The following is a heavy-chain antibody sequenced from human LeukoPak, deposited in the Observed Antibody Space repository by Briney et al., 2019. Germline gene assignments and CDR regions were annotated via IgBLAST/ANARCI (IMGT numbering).Heavy chain of an antibody. Sequence: SETLSLTRTVSGASISSDDYYWGWIRHPPGKGLEWLGNIHYSGSTYYNPSLETRVTMSADTSNNQVSLRLSSVTAADTAVYFCARSYCTGSTCPRRWFHPWGQGTLVTLSS. D-gene: IGHD2-15*01. CDR3: ARSYCTGSTCPRRWFHP. J-gene: IGHJ5*02. V-gene: IGHV4-39*01. CDR2: IHYSGST. CDR1: GASISSDDYY.